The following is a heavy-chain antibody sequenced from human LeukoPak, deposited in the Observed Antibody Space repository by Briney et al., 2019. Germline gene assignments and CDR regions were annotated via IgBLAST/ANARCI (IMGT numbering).Heavy chain of an antibody. CDR3: ARLVGYGGNPIDY. CDR1: GGSISSSSYY. J-gene: IGHJ4*02. D-gene: IGHD4-23*01. Sequence: SKTLSLTCTVSGGSISSSSYYWGWIRQPPGKGLEWIGSIYYSGSTYYNPSLKSRVTISVDTSKNQFSLKLSSVTAADTAVYYCARLVGYGGNPIDYWGQGTLVTVSS. V-gene: IGHV4-39*01. CDR2: IYYSGST.